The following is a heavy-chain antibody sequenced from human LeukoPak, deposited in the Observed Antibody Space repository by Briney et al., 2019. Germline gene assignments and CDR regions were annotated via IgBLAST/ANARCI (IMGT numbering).Heavy chain of an antibody. Sequence: PGGSLRLSCAASAFTFSNYAMTWVRQGPGKGLEWVSGVSGSGVSTYYADSVKGRFTISRDNSKNTLYLQMNSLRAEDTAVYYCAKSMGELSPDDAFDIWGQGTMVTVS. V-gene: IGHV3-23*01. CDR3: AKSMGELSPDDAFDI. CDR1: AFTFSNYA. CDR2: VSGSGVST. J-gene: IGHJ3*02. D-gene: IGHD3-16*01.